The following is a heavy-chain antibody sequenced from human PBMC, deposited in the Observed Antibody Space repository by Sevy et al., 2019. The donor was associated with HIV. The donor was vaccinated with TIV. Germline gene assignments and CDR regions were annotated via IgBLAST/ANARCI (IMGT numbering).Heavy chain of an antibody. D-gene: IGHD3-10*01. J-gene: IGHJ6*02. CDR1: GFTFSSYW. Sequence: GGSLRLSCAASGFTFSSYWMSWVRQAPRKGLEWVANIKQGGSEKYYVDSVKGRFTISRDNAKNSLYLRMNSLRAEDTAVYYCARDRGITMVRGVYYYYGMDVWGQGTTVTVSS. CDR3: ARDRGITMVRGVYYYYGMDV. V-gene: IGHV3-7*01. CDR2: IKQGGSEK.